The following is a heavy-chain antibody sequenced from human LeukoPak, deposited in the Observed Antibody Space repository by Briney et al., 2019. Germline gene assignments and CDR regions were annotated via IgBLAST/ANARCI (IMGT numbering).Heavy chain of an antibody. D-gene: IGHD3-22*01. CDR3: AKRGVVIRVILVGFHKEAYYFDS. Sequence: GGSLRLSCAVSGITLSNYGMSWVRQAPGKGLEWVAGISGSGGGTNYADSVKGQFTISRDNAKNILYLQMNNLRAEDTAVYFCAKRGVVIRVILVGFHKEAYYFDSWGQGALVTVSS. J-gene: IGHJ4*02. CDR2: ISGSGGGT. V-gene: IGHV3-23*01. CDR1: GITLSNYG.